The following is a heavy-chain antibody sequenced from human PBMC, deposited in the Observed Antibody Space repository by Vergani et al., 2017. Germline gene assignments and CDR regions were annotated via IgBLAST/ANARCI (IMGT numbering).Heavy chain of an antibody. D-gene: IGHD3-3*01. V-gene: IGHV3-66*04. Sequence: QLVESGGDLVQPGGSLRLSCAVSGFTVSSHYMSWVRQAPGKGLDWVSVIFSGGYTYYADSVKGRFTISRDDSKNSLYLQMNSLRAEDTAVYYCASQYYDFWSGRDWGQGTLVTVSS. J-gene: IGHJ1*01. CDR2: IFSGGYT. CDR1: GFTVSSHY. CDR3: ASQYYDFWSGRD.